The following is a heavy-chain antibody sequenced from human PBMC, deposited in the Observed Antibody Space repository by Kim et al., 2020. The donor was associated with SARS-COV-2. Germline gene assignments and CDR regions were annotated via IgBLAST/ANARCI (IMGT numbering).Heavy chain of an antibody. D-gene: IGHD6-19*01. V-gene: IGHV3-43*01. J-gene: IGHJ4*02. CDR3: AKVLYSSGWYFFDY. Sequence: ADSVKGRFTIARDNSKTPLYLQMSSLRAEDTALYYCAKVLYSSGWYFFDYWGQGTLVTVSS.